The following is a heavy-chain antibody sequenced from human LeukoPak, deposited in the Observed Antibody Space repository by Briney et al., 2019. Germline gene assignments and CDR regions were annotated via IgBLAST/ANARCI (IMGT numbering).Heavy chain of an antibody. CDR1: GYTFTSYY. Sequence: ASVKVSCKASGYTFTSYYMHWVRQAPGQGLEWMGWINPNSGGTKYEQKFQGRVTMTRDTSISTAYMELSRLKFDDTALYYCARGRQLGYLGWFDPWGQGTLVTVSS. CDR3: ARGRQLGYLGWFDP. CDR2: INPNSGGT. D-gene: IGHD6-6*01. V-gene: IGHV1-2*02. J-gene: IGHJ5*02.